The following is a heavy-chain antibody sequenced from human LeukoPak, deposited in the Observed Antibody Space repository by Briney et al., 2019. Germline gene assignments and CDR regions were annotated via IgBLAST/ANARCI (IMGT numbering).Heavy chain of an antibody. Sequence: GGSLRLSCAASGFTFSSYWMHWVPQAPGKGLVWVSRINSDGSNTIYADLVKGRFTISRDNAKNTLDLQMNSLRAEDTAVYYCARGNANWFDPWGLGTLVTVSS. CDR1: GFTFSSYW. D-gene: IGHD1-1*01. CDR2: INSDGSNT. V-gene: IGHV3-74*01. J-gene: IGHJ5*02. CDR3: ARGNANWFDP.